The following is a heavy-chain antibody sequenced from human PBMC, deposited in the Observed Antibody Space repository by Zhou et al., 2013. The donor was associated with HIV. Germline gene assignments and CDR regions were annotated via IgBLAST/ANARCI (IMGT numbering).Heavy chain of an antibody. CDR1: GASISSHF. CDR2: IYYSGST. CDR3: ARPSGTYWAFDF. V-gene: IGHV4-59*11. D-gene: IGHD3-10*01. J-gene: IGHJ4*02. Sequence: QVQLQESGPGLVKPSETLSLTCTVSGASISSHFWSWIRQPPGKGLESIGYIYYSGSTNYNPSLKSRVTISLDTSNNQFSLKLSSVTAADTAVYYCARPSGTYWAFDFWGQGTLVTVSS.